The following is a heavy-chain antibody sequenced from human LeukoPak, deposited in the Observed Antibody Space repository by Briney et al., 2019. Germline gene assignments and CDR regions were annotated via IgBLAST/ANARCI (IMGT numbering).Heavy chain of an antibody. J-gene: IGHJ4*02. D-gene: IGHD3-22*01. CDR3: AISQNYYDSSGYYFFDY. Sequence: ASVKVSCKASGHTFTGYYMHWVRQAPGQGLEWMGWINPNSGGTNYAQKFQGRVTMTRDTSISTAYMELSRLRSDDTAVYYCAISQNYYDSSGYYFFDYWGQGTLVTVSS. CDR1: GHTFTGYY. CDR2: INPNSGGT. V-gene: IGHV1-2*02.